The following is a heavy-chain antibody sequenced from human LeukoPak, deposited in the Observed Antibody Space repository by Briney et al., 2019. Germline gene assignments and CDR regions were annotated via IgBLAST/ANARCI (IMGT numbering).Heavy chain of an antibody. CDR1: GGSISSGGYY. J-gene: IGHJ6*02. CDR2: IYYSGST. V-gene: IGHV4-31*03. D-gene: IGHD3-3*01. CDR3: ARHSPIFGRYYDFWSGYKNYYGMDV. Sequence: PSETLSLTCTVSGGSISSGGYYWSWIRQHPGKGLEWIGYIYYSGSTYYNPSLKSRVTISVDTSKNQFSLKLSSVTAADTAVYYCARHSPIFGRYYDFWSGYKNYYGMDVWGQGTTVTVSS.